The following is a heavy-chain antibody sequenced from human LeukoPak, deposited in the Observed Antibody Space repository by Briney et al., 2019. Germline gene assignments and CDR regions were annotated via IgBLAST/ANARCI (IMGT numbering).Heavy chain of an antibody. Sequence: SETLSLTCTVSGGSISSGYYWTWIRQPAGKGLEWIGRSYTTGHTNYNPSLKSRVTISIDTSKNQFSLKLNSVTAADTAVYYCARTVGATIVFDYWGQGTLVTVSS. CDR2: SYTTGHT. D-gene: IGHD1-26*01. J-gene: IGHJ4*02. V-gene: IGHV4-61*02. CDR1: GGSISSGYY. CDR3: ARTVGATIVFDY.